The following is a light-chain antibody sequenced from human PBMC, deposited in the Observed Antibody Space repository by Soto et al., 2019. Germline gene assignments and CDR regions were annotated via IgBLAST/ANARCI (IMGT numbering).Light chain of an antibody. V-gene: IGLV1-51*01. CDR3: GTWDSSLSAGV. J-gene: IGLJ2*01. Sequence: QSVLTQPPSVSAAPGQKVTISCSGSSSNIGNKYVSWYQQLPGTAPKLLIYDNNKRPSGIPDRFSGSNSGTSATLGITGLQTGDEADYYCGTWDSSLSAGVFGGGTKVTVL. CDR1: SSNIGNKY. CDR2: DNN.